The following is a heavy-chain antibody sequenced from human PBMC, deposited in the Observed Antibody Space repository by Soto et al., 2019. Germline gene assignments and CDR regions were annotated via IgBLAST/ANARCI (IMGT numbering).Heavy chain of an antibody. Sequence: QVHLVQSGAEVKKPGASVNVSCKTSGYTFTRNGISWVRQAPGQGLEWMGWISPNSGNTRYAQKLQDRVIMTTDTSPRTAYMELSSLRSDDTAVYYCVQDRDSNSWPSRDVWGPGTTVTVSS. CDR1: GYTFTRNG. CDR2: ISPNSGNT. CDR3: VQDRDSNSWPSRDV. D-gene: IGHD2-2*01. J-gene: IGHJ6*02. V-gene: IGHV1-18*01.